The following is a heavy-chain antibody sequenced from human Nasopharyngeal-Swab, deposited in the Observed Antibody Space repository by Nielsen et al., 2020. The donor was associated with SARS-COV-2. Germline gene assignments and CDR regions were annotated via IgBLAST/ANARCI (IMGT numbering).Heavy chain of an antibody. CDR1: GGSISSSSYY. Sequence: GSLRLSCTVSGGSISSSSYYWGWIRQPPGKGLEWIGSIYYSGSTYYNPSLKSRVTISVDTPKNQFSLKLSSVTAADTAVYYCARHRGIYYYYYGMDVWGQGTTVTVSS. CDR3: ARHRGIYYYYYGMDV. V-gene: IGHV4-39*01. CDR2: IYYSGST. D-gene: IGHD3-10*01. J-gene: IGHJ6*02.